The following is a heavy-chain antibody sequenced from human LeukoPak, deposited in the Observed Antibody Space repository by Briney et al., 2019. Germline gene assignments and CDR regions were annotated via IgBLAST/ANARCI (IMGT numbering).Heavy chain of an antibody. V-gene: IGHV3-53*01. Sequence: GGSLRLSCAASGFTVSSKFTTWVRQAPGKGLEWVSFLYSAGTTYYADSVKGRFTVSRDISKNTVYLQMNNLRAEDTAVYYCASPMSYPDAIWGQGILVSVSS. CDR2: LYSAGTT. CDR1: GFTVSSKF. CDR3: ASPMSYPDAI. D-gene: IGHD3-16*02. J-gene: IGHJ4*02.